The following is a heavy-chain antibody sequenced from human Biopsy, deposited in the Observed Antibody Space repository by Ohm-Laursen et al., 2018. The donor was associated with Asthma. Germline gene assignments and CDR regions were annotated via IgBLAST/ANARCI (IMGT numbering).Heavy chain of an antibody. CDR3: ARTYCDFLTGQVKDVFGV. Sequence: EASVKVSCKASGYNFISFAIHWVRQAPGQRLEWMGWVNTGNDDTKYSQKFQGRVTITRDTSASTAYMELRSLRSEDTATYYCARTYCDFLTGQVKDVFGVWGQGTMVTVSS. D-gene: IGHD3-9*01. CDR1: GYNFISFA. J-gene: IGHJ3*01. CDR2: VNTGNDDT. V-gene: IGHV1-3*04.